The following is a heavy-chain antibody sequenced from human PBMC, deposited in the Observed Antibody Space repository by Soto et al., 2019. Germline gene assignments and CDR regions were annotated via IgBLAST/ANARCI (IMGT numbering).Heavy chain of an antibody. Sequence: QVQLVESGGGVVQPGRSLRLSCAASGFTFSSYGMHWVRQAPGKGLEWVAVIAYDGSNKYYADSVKGRFTISRDNSKNTLYLQMPSRKAEATAVNYCAKDQYHYASSGYSQLHYYYGMDVWGQGTTVTVSS. D-gene: IGHD3-22*01. CDR1: GFTFSSYG. CDR3: AKDQYHYASSGYSQLHYYYGMDV. V-gene: IGHV3-30*18. J-gene: IGHJ6*02. CDR2: IAYDGSNK.